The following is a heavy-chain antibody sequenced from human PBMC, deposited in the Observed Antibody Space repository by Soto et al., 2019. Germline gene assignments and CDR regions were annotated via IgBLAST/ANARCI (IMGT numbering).Heavy chain of an antibody. V-gene: IGHV3-33*01. CDR3: AAGEPLNY. CDR2: IWYDGSNK. J-gene: IGHJ4*02. CDR1: GFTFSNYG. D-gene: IGHD1-26*01. Sequence: GGSLRLSCAASGFTFSNYGMHWVRQAPGKGLEWVAIIWYDGSNKCYADSVKGRFTISRDNSKNTVYLQMNSLRAEDTAMYYCAAGEPLNYRGQGTLVTVSS.